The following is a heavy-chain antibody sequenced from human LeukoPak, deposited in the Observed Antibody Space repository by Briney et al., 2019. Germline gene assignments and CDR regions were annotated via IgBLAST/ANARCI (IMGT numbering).Heavy chain of an antibody. V-gene: IGHV1-69*06. CDR3: ARGTDWPLRNYYYYYMDV. CDR2: IIPIFGTA. Sequence: SVKVSCKASGGTFSSYAISWVRQAPGQGLEWMGGIIPIFGTANYAQKFQGRVTITADKSTSTAYMELSSLRSEDTAVYYCARGTDWPLRNYYYYYMDVWGKGTTVTVSS. D-gene: IGHD3-9*01. CDR1: GGTFSSYA. J-gene: IGHJ6*03.